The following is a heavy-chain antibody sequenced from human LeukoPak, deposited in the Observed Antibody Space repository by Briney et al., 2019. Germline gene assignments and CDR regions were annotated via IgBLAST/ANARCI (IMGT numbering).Heavy chain of an antibody. Sequence: ASVKVSCRVSGYTLTELSMHWVRRAPGKGLEWMGGFDPEDGETIYAQKFQGRVTMTEDTSTDTAYMELSSLRSEDTAVYYCATAGYDYVWGSYRFFDYWGQGTLVTVSS. CDR1: GYTLTELS. V-gene: IGHV1-24*01. CDR2: FDPEDGET. CDR3: ATAGYDYVWGSYRFFDY. D-gene: IGHD3-16*02. J-gene: IGHJ4*02.